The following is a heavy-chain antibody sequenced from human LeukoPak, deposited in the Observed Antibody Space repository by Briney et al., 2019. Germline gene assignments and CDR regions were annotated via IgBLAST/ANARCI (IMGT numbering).Heavy chain of an antibody. Sequence: ASVKVSCRTSGYGFTSFYIHWLRQAPGQGFEWIGWSDPNTGATKYENFQGRVTMTTDTSIRTAYMDLTRLTSDDTAVYYCARANPYDNKGYSPELRYWGQGTLVTVSS. CDR3: ARANPYDNKGYSPELRY. CDR2: SDPNTGAT. D-gene: IGHD3-10*01. CDR1: GYGFTSFY. J-gene: IGHJ4*02. V-gene: IGHV1-2*02.